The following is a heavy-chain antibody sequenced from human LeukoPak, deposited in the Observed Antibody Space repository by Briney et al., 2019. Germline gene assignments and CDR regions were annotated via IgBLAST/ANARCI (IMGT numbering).Heavy chain of an antibody. CDR1: GGSFSGYY. V-gene: IGHV4-34*01. CDR2: INHSGST. J-gene: IGHJ6*02. Sequence: PSETLSLTCAVYGGSFSGYYWSWIRQPPGKGLEWIGEINHSGSTNYNPSLKSRVTISVDTSKNQFSLKLSSVTAADTAVYYCARGYKRFLVPGTIDVWGQGTTVTVSS. D-gene: IGHD3-3*01. CDR3: ARGYKRFLVPGTIDV.